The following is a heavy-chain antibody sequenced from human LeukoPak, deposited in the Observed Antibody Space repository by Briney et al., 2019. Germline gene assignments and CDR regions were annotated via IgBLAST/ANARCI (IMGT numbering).Heavy chain of an antibody. D-gene: IGHD4-11*01. CDR3: AKDRTPVYGNFDVDAFDV. V-gene: IGHV3-30*02. CDR1: GFSFDYYG. CDR2: IRSDGNDK. J-gene: IGHJ3*01. Sequence: PGGSLRLSCAASGFSFDYYGMHWVRQGPGRGLEWVAFIRSDGNDKYYGDSVKGRFTISRDISKNTLYLQMISLRAEDTGVYYCAKDRTPVYGNFDVDAFDVWGQGTVVTVSS.